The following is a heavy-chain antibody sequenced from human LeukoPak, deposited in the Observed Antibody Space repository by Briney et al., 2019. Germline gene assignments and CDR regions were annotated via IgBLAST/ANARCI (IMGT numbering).Heavy chain of an antibody. V-gene: IGHV3-74*01. Sequence: PGGSLRCSCAASGFTCSSYWWHWVRQAPGKGLVWVSRINSDGSSTSYADSVKGRFTISRDNAKDTLYLQMNSLRAEDTAVYYRASNFQGLPLDSWGQGTLVTVSS. CDR2: INSDGSST. CDR3: ASNFQGLPLDS. CDR1: GFTCSSYW. J-gene: IGHJ4*02.